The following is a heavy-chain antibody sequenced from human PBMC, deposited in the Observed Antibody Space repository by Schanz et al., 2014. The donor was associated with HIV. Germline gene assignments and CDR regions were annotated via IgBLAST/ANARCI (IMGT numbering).Heavy chain of an antibody. CDR3: ASGRFDTVIWWGDAFLI. J-gene: IGHJ3*02. CDR1: GGTFSSYA. Sequence: QVQLVQSGAEVKKPGSSVKVSCKASGGTFSSYAISWVRQAPGQGLEWMGGILPIFGTTNYAQKFQGRVTITADESTSTAYMELSSLRSEDTAVYYCASGRFDTVIWWGDAFLIWGRGTMVTVSS. CDR2: ILPIFGTT. D-gene: IGHD5-18*01. V-gene: IGHV1-69*01.